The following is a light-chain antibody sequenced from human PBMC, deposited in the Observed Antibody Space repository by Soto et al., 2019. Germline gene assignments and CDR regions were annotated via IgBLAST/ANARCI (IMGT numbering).Light chain of an antibody. V-gene: IGKV3-15*01. Sequence: EIVMTQSPATLSVSPGERATLSCRASQSVNSNLAWYQQKPGQAPRLLVYGASTRATGIPARFSGSGSGTEFTLTISSLQSEDFALYYCQQYNDSPPGLTFGGGVKVEIK. CDR2: GAS. CDR3: QQYNDSPPGLT. CDR1: QSVNSN. J-gene: IGKJ4*01.